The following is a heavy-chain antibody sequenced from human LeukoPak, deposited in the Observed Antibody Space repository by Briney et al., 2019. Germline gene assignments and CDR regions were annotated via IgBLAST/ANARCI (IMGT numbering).Heavy chain of an antibody. CDR3: ARDSYYYGSGSYYEYYFDY. V-gene: IGHV3-7*03. CDR1: GFTFSSYW. D-gene: IGHD3-10*01. Sequence: GGSLRLSCAASGFTFSSYWMSWVRQAPGKGLEWVANIKQDGSEKYYVDSVKGRFTISRDNAKNSLYLQMNSLRAEDTAVYYCARDSYYYGSGSYYEYYFDYWGQGTLVTVSS. J-gene: IGHJ4*02. CDR2: IKQDGSEK.